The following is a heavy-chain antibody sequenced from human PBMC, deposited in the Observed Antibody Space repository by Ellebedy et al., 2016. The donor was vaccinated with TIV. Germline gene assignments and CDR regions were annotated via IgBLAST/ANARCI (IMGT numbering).Heavy chain of an antibody. J-gene: IGHJ6*02. CDR3: ARTYGSGSTTPYYRMDV. Sequence: PGGSLRLSCAASGFTFRSYSMNWVRQAPGKGLEWVSSISSSSSYIYYADSVKGRFTISRDNAKNSLYLQMNSLRAEDTAVYYCARTYGSGSTTPYYRMDVWGQGTTVTVSS. D-gene: IGHD3-10*01. V-gene: IGHV3-21*01. CDR2: ISSSSSYI. CDR1: GFTFRSYS.